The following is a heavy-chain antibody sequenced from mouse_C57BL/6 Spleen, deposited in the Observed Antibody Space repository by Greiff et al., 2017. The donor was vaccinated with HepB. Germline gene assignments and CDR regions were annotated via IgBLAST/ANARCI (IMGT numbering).Heavy chain of an antibody. D-gene: IGHD1-1*01. CDR1: GYTFTSYW. CDR2: IYPGSGST. CDR3: ARWDGHYGGFAY. J-gene: IGHJ3*01. V-gene: IGHV1-55*01. Sequence: QVQLQHPGAELVKPGASVKMSCKASGYTFTSYWITWVKQRPGQGLEWIGDIYPGSGSTNYNEKFKSKATLTVDTSSSTAYMQLSSLTSEDSAVYYCARWDGHYGGFAYWGQGTLVTVSA.